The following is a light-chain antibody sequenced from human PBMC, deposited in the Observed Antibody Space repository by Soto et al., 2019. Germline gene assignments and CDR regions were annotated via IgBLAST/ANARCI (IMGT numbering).Light chain of an antibody. CDR1: QSISSW. V-gene: IGKV1-5*01. CDR3: QQYNSYSPDT. J-gene: IGKJ2*01. Sequence: DIQMTQSPSTLSASVGDRVTITCRASQSISSWLAWYQQKPGKAPKLLIYDASSLESGVPSRFSSSESGTEFTLTISSLQPDDFATYYCQQYNSYSPDTFGQGTKLEIK. CDR2: DAS.